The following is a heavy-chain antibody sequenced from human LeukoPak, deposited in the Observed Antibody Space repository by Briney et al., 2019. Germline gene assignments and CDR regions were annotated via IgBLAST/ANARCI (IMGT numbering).Heavy chain of an antibody. Sequence: GGSLRLSCAASGFTFSSYGMHWARQAPGQGLERITVVSHDGNNQFYADSVKSRFTISRDNSKNMVYLQMNSLRVEDTAVYYCAREDYCGSVSYPVDWGQGTLVTVSS. V-gene: IGHV3-30*03. J-gene: IGHJ4*02. D-gene: IGHD3-10*01. CDR2: VSHDGNNQ. CDR3: AREDYCGSVSYPVD. CDR1: GFTFSSYG.